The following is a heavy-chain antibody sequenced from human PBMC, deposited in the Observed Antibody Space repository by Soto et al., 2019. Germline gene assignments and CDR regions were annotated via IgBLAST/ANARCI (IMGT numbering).Heavy chain of an antibody. J-gene: IGHJ4*02. CDR3: ARDRAPGGIGAYFDY. CDR1: GGSISGYY. V-gene: IGHV4-4*07. CDR2: IYASGST. D-gene: IGHD1-26*01. Sequence: SETLSLTCAVSGGSISGYYWSWVRQPAGKGLEWIGRIYASGSTNYTPSLKSRVTMSVDTSKNQFSLKLSSVTTADTAVYYCARDRAPGGIGAYFDYWGQGTLVTVSS.